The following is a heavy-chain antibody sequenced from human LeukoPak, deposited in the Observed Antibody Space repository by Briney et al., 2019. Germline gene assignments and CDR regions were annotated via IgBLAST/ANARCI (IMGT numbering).Heavy chain of an antibody. CDR3: ARRIAAAGTQPFDY. CDR1: GFTFSSYW. J-gene: IGHJ4*02. V-gene: IGHV3-7*01. CDR2: MKQDGSEK. D-gene: IGHD6-13*01. Sequence: PGGSLRLSCAASGFTFSSYWMSWVRQAPGKGLEWVANMKQDGSEKYYVDSVKGRFTISRDNAKNSLYLQMNSLRAEDTAVYYCARRIAAAGTQPFDYWGQGTLVTVSS.